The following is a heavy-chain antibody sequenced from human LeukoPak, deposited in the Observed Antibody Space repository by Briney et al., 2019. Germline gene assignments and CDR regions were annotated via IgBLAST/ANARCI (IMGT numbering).Heavy chain of an antibody. J-gene: IGHJ4*02. D-gene: IGHD5-24*01. CDR3: AKGGWLQSPTDY. V-gene: IGHV3-30*18. CDR1: GFTFSSYG. CDR2: ISYDGSNK. Sequence: PGESLTLSCTVSGFTFSSYGLHWGRQAPDTGMDWAEVISYDGSNKYYADSVKGRFTISRDNSKNTLYLQMNSLRAEDTAVYFCAKGGWLQSPTDYWGQGTLVTVSS.